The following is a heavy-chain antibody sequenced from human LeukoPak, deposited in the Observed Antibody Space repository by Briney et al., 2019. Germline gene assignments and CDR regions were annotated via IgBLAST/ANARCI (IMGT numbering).Heavy chain of an antibody. CDR2: INPNSGGT. CDR3: ARGYPLSTTAAGTYFQH. Sequence: ASVKVSCKASGYTFSGYYMHWVRQAPGQGLEWMGWINPNSGGTNFAQKFQGRVTMTRDTSISTAYMELSRLRSDDTAVYYCARGYPLSTTAAGTYFQHWGQGTLVTVSS. CDR1: GYTFSGYY. V-gene: IGHV1-2*02. J-gene: IGHJ1*01. D-gene: IGHD6-13*01.